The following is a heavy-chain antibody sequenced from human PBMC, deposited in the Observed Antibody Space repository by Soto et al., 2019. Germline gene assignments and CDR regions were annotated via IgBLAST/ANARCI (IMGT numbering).Heavy chain of an antibody. CDR2: ISAGNGNT. J-gene: IGHJ6*02. D-gene: IGHD5-12*01. Sequence: ASVKVSCKASGYTFRSYAIHWVRQAPGQSLEWMGWISAGNGNTKYSEKFQGRVTLTRDTAARIAYMELNSLRSEDTAVYFCARNYDARYFYNNAKDVWGQGTTVTVSS. CDR3: ARNYDARYFYNNAKDV. V-gene: IGHV1-3*01. CDR1: GYTFRSYA.